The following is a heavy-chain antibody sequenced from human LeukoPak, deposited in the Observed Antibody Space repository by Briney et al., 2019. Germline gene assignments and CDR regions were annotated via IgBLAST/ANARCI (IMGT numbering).Heavy chain of an antibody. J-gene: IGHJ4*02. V-gene: IGHV3-48*04. CDR2: ISSSGSTI. D-gene: IGHD4-23*01. CDR1: GFTSSSYG. CDR3: ARVGLRWPIDY. Sequence: GGSLRLSCAASGFTSSSYGMHWVRQAPGRGLEWVSYISSSGSTIYYADSVKGRFTISRDNAKNSLYLQMNSLRAEDTAVYYCARVGLRWPIDYWGQGTLVTVSS.